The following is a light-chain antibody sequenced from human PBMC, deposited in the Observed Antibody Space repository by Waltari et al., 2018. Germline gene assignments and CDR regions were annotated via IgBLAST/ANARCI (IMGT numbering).Light chain of an antibody. CDR2: DAT. V-gene: IGLV2-8*01. CDR3: SSYAGSSTLL. Sequence: QSALTQPPSASGSPGQSVTISCTGTSSDIGGYTYVSWYQQRPGKAPKLLIYDATKRPSGVPDRFSGSKSGNTASLTVSGLQAEDEADYYCSSYAGSSTLLFGGGTQLTVL. CDR1: SSDIGGYTY. J-gene: IGLJ2*01.